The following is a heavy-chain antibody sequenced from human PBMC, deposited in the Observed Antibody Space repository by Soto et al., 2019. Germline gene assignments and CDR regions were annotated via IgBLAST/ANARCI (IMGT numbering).Heavy chain of an antibody. Sequence: QVQLLQSGAEVRKLGAAVKISCAASGDTSTTSYIHWVRQAPGHGLEWVGVINPGGGSTSYGQNFQDRVTMTTDTATRTVFLEISSLRLEDTAIYYCAREAYGDSVPGYWGQGTLVSVSS. CDR2: INPGGGST. CDR1: GDTSTTSY. V-gene: IGHV1-46*01. CDR3: AREAYGDSVPGY. D-gene: IGHD4-17*01. J-gene: IGHJ4*02.